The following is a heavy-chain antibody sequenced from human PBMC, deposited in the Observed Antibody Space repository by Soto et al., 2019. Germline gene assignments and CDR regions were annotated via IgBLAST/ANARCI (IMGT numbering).Heavy chain of an antibody. Sequence: SETLSLTCTVSGDSISTFYWGWMRQSPGKELEWIGYVYYTGSTNYNPSLKSRVTISVDRSKNQFSLKLTSANAADTAVYYCARGRTVRNYADDSSDYFYVFDYWGQGTQVTVSS. CDR1: GDSISTFY. J-gene: IGHJ4*02. D-gene: IGHD3-22*01. V-gene: IGHV4-59*01. CDR3: ARGRTVRNYADDSSDYFYVFDY. CDR2: VYYTGST.